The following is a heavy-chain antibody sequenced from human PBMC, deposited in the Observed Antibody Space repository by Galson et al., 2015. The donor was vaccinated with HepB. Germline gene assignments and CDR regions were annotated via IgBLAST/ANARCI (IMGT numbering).Heavy chain of an antibody. Sequence: SVKVSCKASGGTFSSYAISWGRQPPGQGLNWMGGIIPIFGLANTAQKFQGRVTITADESTSTAYMELSSLRSEDTAVYYCARTPPTHYDYVWGSYPLSYYFDYWGQGTLVTVSS. J-gene: IGHJ4*02. V-gene: IGHV1-69*13. CDR3: ARTPPTHYDYVWGSYPLSYYFDY. CDR2: IIPIFGLA. D-gene: IGHD3-16*02. CDR1: GGTFSSYA.